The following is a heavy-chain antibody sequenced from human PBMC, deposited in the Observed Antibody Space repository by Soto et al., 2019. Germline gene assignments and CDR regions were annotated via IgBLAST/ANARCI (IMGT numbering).Heavy chain of an antibody. V-gene: IGHV1-3*01. J-gene: IGHJ4*02. CDR1: GYTFTSYA. CDR3: ARGYCSGGSCYYFDY. D-gene: IGHD2-15*01. CDR2: INAGNGNT. Sequence: ASVKVSCKASGYTFTSYAMHWVRQAPGQRLEWMGWINAGNGNTKYSQKFQGRVTITRDTSASTAYMELSSLRSEDTALYYCARGYCSGGSCYYFDYWGQGTLVTVSS.